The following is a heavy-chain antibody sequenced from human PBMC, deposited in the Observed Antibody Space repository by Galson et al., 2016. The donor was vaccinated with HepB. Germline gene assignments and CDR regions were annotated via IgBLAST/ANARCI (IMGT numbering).Heavy chain of an antibody. V-gene: IGHV3-33*01. Sequence: SLRLSCAASGFTLSRNGMHWVRQAPGKGLEWVAVIWYDGSNKYHADSVKGRFTISRDNSKNTLYLQMNSLRAEDTAVYYCASEAPILAPTLDYWGQGTLVTASS. CDR2: IWYDGSNK. CDR1: GFTLSRNG. J-gene: IGHJ4*02. D-gene: IGHD2/OR15-2a*01. CDR3: ASEAPILAPTLDY.